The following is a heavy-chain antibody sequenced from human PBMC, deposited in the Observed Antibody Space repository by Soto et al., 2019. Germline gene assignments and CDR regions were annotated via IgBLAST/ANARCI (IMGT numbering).Heavy chain of an antibody. V-gene: IGHV3-30*18. CDR2: ISYDGSNK. D-gene: IGHD3-22*01. J-gene: IGHJ4*02. CDR1: GFTFSSYG. Sequence: VGSLRLSCAASGFTFSSYGMHWVRQAPGKGLEWVAVISYDGSNKYYADSVKGRFTISRDNSKNTLYLQMNSLRAEDTAVYYCAKDPASAYYYDSSGYYWGQGTLVTVSS. CDR3: AKDPASAYYYDSSGYY.